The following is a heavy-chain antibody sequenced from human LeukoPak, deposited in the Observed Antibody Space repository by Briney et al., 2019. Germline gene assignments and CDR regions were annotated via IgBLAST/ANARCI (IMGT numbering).Heavy chain of an antibody. CDR2: TRDKATSYTT. V-gene: IGHV3-72*01. J-gene: IGHJ4*02. Sequence: PGGSLRLSCAASEFTFSDHYMAWVRQAPGKGLEWVGRTRDKATSYTTDYAASVKGRFTISRDDSKNSLSLQMHSLKSEDTAVYYCARVGVMKTTVDYWGQGVLVTVSS. CDR3: ARVGVMKTTVDY. D-gene: IGHD4-11*01. CDR1: EFTFSDHY.